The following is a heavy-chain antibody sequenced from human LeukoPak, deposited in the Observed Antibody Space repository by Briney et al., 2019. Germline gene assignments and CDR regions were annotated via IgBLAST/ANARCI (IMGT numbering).Heavy chain of an antibody. J-gene: IGHJ6*02. V-gene: IGHV4-39*01. D-gene: IGHD1-26*01. CDR2: IYYSGST. CDR1: GGSISSSSYY. Sequence: PSETLSLTCTVSGGSISSSSYYWGWIRQPPGKGLEWIGSIYYSGSTYYNPSLKSRVTISVDTSKNQFSLKLSSVTAADTAVYYCARGGLPTYFYYDYYGMDVWGQGTTVTVSS. CDR3: ARGGLPTYFYYDYYGMDV.